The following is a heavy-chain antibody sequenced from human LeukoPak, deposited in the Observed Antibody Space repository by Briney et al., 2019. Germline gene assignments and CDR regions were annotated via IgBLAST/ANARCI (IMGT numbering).Heavy chain of an antibody. V-gene: IGHV4-59*11. CDR2: VYYSGST. D-gene: IGHD1-26*01. CDR1: GCSISRHY. J-gene: IGHJ4*02. Sequence: SDALSLTCIVCGCSISRHYWSWIRQPPGKGLEWVGYVYYSGSTNYNPSPMSRVSIPVNTCKNQFPLLLNSVPSADHAACYCWRGPVYRGSYCFDWGGEETLVTV. CDR3: WRGPVYRGSYCFDW.